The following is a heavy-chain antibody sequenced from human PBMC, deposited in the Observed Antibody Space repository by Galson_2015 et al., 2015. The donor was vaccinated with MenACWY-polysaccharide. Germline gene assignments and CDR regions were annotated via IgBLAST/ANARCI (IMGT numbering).Heavy chain of an antibody. D-gene: IGHD7-27*01. CDR2: IKKDGIEK. CDR1: GLTFSNWW. Sequence: SLRLSCAASGLTFSNWWMTWVRQAPGKGLEWVASIKKDGIEKYYVDSVKGRFTISRDNAKDSLYLQMNSLRAEDTAVYFCARGHLGLGLWGQGTTVTVSS. CDR3: ARGHLGLGL. J-gene: IGHJ6*02. V-gene: IGHV3-7*01.